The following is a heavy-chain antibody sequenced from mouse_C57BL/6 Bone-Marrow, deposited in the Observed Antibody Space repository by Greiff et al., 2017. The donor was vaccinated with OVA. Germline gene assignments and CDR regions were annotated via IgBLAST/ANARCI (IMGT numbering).Heavy chain of an antibody. CDR1: GFTFSDAW. CDR3: TRPNYYGSRDPYYFDY. Sequence: EVQGVESGGGLVQPGGSMKLSCAASGFTFSDAWMDWVRQSPEKGLEWVAEIRNKANNHATYYAESVKGRFNISRDDSKSSVYLQMNSLRAEDTGIYYCTRPNYYGSRDPYYFDYWGQGTTLTVSS. D-gene: IGHD1-1*01. CDR2: IRNKANNHAT. V-gene: IGHV6-6*01. J-gene: IGHJ2*01.